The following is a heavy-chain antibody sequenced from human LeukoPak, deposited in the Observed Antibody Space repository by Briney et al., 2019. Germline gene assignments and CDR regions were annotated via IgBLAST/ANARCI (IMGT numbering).Heavy chain of an antibody. V-gene: IGHV4-59*08. J-gene: IGHJ4*02. CDR3: ARFGNDYGEYVGDY. Sequence: PSETLSLTCTVSGGSISSNYWSWSRQPPGKGLEWIGYIYYRGSTNYNPSLKSRVTISGDTSKNQFSLKLSSVTAADTAVYYCARFGNDYGEYVGDYCGQGALVTDSS. D-gene: IGHD4-17*01. CDR1: GGSISSNY. CDR2: IYYRGST.